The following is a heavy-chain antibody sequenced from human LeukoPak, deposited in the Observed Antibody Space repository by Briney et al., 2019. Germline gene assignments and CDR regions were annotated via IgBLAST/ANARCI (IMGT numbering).Heavy chain of an antibody. J-gene: IGHJ4*02. CDR1: GYTFTGYY. CDR2: ITPNSGGT. V-gene: IGHV1-2*02. Sequence: ASVKVSFKASGYTFTGYYLHWVRQAPGQGLEWMGWITPNSGGTSYAQKFQGRVTMTRDTSIITAYMELSRLTSDDTAVYYCARGLWLRSSGYDYLDYWGQGTLVTVSS. CDR3: ARGLWLRSSGYDYLDY. D-gene: IGHD5-12*01.